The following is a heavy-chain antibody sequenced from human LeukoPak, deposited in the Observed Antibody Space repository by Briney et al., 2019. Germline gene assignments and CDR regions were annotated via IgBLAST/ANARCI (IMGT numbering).Heavy chain of an antibody. D-gene: IGHD5-18*01. V-gene: IGHV1-69*05. CDR3: ARDGYSYGYRPHDAFDI. Sequence: ASVTVSCKASGGTFSSYAISWVRQAPGQGLEWMGGIIPIFGTANYAQKLQGRVTMTTDTSTSTAYMELRSLRSDDTAVYYCARDGYSYGYRPHDAFDIWGQGTMVTVSS. CDR2: IIPIFGTA. J-gene: IGHJ3*02. CDR1: GGTFSSYA.